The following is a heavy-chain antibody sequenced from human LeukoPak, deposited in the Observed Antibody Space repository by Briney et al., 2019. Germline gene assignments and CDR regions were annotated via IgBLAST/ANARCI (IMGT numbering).Heavy chain of an antibody. J-gene: IGHJ4*02. CDR2: ISSTSSTI. CDR1: GFTFSSFS. Sequence: GGSLRLSCAASGFTFSSFSMNWVRQAPGKGLEWVSYISSTSSTIYYADSVKGRFTISRDNAKNSLYLQMNSLRAEDTAVYYCAKVAKYYYGSETYYFFEHWGQGTPVTASS. CDR3: AKVAKYYYGSETYYFFEH. D-gene: IGHD3-10*01. V-gene: IGHV3-48*01.